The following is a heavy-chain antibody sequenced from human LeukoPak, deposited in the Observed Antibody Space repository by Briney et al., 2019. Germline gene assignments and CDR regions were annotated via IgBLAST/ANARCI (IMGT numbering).Heavy chain of an antibody. Sequence: GGSLRLSCAASGFTFSSYGMSWVRQAPGKGLEWVSAISGSGGSTYYADSVKGRFTISRDSSKNTLYLQMNSLRAEDTAVYYCARDSLARDYGGNSFAFDYWGQGTLVTVSS. CDR3: ARDSLARDYGGNSFAFDY. CDR2: ISGSGGST. D-gene: IGHD4-23*01. V-gene: IGHV3-23*01. J-gene: IGHJ4*02. CDR1: GFTFSSYG.